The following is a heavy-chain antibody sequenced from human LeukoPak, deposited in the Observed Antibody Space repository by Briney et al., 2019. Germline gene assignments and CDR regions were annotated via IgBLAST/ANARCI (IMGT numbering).Heavy chain of an antibody. CDR3: ARGEEMVRGVSFP. V-gene: IGHV1-8*01. J-gene: IGHJ5*02. D-gene: IGHD3-10*01. Sequence: ASVKVSCKASGYTFTSYDINWVRQATGQGLEWMGWMNPNSGNTGYAQKFQGRVTMTRNSSISTAYMELSSLGSEDTAVYYCARGEEMVRGVSFPWGQGTLVTVSS. CDR1: GYTFTSYD. CDR2: MNPNSGNT.